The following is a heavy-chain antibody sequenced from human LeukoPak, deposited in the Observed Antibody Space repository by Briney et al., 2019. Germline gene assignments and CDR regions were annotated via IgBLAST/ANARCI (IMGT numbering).Heavy chain of an antibody. V-gene: IGHV3-48*03. CDR2: ISSSGSTI. CDR1: GFTFSSYE. CDR3: AREGGGYSSGWYRYFDY. J-gene: IGHJ4*02. D-gene: IGHD6-19*01. Sequence: GGSLRLSCAASGFTFSSYEMNWVRQAPGKGLEWVSYISSSGSTIYYADSVKGRFTISRDNAKNSLYLRMNSLRAEDTAVYYCAREGGGYSSGWYRYFDYWGQGTLVTVSS.